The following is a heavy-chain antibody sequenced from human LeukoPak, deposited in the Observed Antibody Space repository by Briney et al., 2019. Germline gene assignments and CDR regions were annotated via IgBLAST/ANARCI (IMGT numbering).Heavy chain of an antibody. Sequence: ASVKVSCKASGYTFTGYYMHWVRQAPGQGLEWMGWISPNNGGTKYAQNFRGRVTMTRDTSITTAYMEMNTLRSDDTAMYYCSRGSSLTGNRVPSDYWGQGTLVTVSS. CDR3: SRGSSLTGNRVPSDY. D-gene: IGHD3-9*01. CDR1: GYTFTGYY. CDR2: ISPNNGGT. J-gene: IGHJ4*02. V-gene: IGHV1-2*02.